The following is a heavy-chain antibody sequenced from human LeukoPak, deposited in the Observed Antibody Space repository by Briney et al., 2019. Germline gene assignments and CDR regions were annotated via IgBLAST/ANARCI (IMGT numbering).Heavy chain of an antibody. D-gene: IGHD1-26*01. CDR1: GYSISSGYY. Sequence: SETLSLTCAVSGYSISSGYYWSWIRQPPGKGLKWIGYIYYSGSTNYNPSLKSRVTISVDTSKNQFSLKLSSVTAADTAVYYCGRIVGARPYNWFDPWGQGTLVTVSS. CDR2: IYYSGST. J-gene: IGHJ5*02. V-gene: IGHV4-61*01. CDR3: GRIVGARPYNWFDP.